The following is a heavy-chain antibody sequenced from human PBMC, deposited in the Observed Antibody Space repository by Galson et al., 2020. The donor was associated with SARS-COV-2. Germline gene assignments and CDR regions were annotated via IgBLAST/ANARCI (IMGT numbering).Heavy chain of an antibody. J-gene: IGHJ6*03. CDR1: GGSFKNYY. V-gene: IGHV4-34*01. Sequence: SETLSLTCAVYGGSFKNYYWTWIRQSPGKGLQWIGEINHRGSTNYYPSLQGRVSMSVDTSKNQFSLRMSSVTAAYTAVYYCVRGAEERRIIVVVPYYYTYMDVWGGGTAVTVYS. CDR2: INHRGST. D-gene: IGHD2-2*01. CDR3: VRGAEERRIIVVVPYYYTYMDV.